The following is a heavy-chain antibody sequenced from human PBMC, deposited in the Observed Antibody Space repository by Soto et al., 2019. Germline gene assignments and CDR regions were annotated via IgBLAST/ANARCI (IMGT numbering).Heavy chain of an antibody. CDR1: GYTFTSYA. CDR3: ARVGPPIDY. Sequence: QVQLVQSGAEEKKPGASVKVSCKASGYTFTSYAMHWVRQAPGQRLEWMGWINAGNGNKKHSQKFQGRVTITRDTSASTAYMGLSSLTSEDTAVYYCARVGPPIDYWGQGTLVTVSS. J-gene: IGHJ4*02. V-gene: IGHV1-3*05. D-gene: IGHD1-26*01. CDR2: INAGNGNK.